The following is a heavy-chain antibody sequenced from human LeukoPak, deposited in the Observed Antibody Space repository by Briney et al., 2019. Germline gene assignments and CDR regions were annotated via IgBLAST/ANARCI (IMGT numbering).Heavy chain of an antibody. J-gene: IGHJ5*02. D-gene: IGHD3-22*01. CDR1: GGSISSSSSY. Sequence: SETLSLTCTVSGGSISSSSSYWGWIRQPPGKGLEWMGSIYYTGTTYYNPSLKSRVTISLDTSKNQFSLKLNSVTAADTAVYYCARNPIVTFDPWGQGTLVTVSS. V-gene: IGHV4-39*07. CDR3: ARNPIVTFDP. CDR2: IYYTGTT.